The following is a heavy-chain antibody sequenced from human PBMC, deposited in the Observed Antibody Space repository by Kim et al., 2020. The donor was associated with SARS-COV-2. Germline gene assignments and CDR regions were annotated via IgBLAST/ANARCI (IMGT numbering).Heavy chain of an antibody. Sequence: GGSLRLSCSASGFTFNTYGMHWVRQAPGKGLEWVSGIRSTGGRTDYADSLKGRFTISRDNSKNTLYLQMNSLRVEDTAVYYCAKAYGGDLRSLDYWGQGTLVTVSS. J-gene: IGHJ4*02. CDR2: IRSTGGRT. CDR1: GFTFNTYG. V-gene: IGHV3-23*01. D-gene: IGHD2-21*02. CDR3: AKAYGGDLRSLDY.